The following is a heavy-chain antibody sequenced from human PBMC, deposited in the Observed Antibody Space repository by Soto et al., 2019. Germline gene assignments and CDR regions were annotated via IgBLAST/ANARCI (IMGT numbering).Heavy chain of an antibody. D-gene: IGHD3-10*01. CDR2: IWYDGSNK. V-gene: IGHV3-33*01. Sequence: PGGSLRLSCAASGFTFSSYGMHWVRQAPGKGLEWVAVIWYDGSNKYYADSVKGRFTISRDNSKNTLYLQMNSLRAEDTAVYYCASGELGGAFDIWGQGTMVTVSS. J-gene: IGHJ3*02. CDR1: GFTFSSYG. CDR3: ASGELGGAFDI.